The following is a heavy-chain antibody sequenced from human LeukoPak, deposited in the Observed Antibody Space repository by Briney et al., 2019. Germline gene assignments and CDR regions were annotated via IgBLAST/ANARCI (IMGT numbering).Heavy chain of an antibody. J-gene: IGHJ4*02. D-gene: IGHD3-10*01. CDR1: GFTFSSYG. V-gene: IGHV3-30*03. Sequence: GGSLRLSCAASGFTFSSYGMHWVRQAPGKGLEWVAVISYDGSNKYYADSVKGRFTISRDNSKNTLYLQMNSLRAEDTAVYYCARDITMVRGVIPIGGYWGQGTLVTVSS. CDR2: ISYDGSNK. CDR3: ARDITMVRGVIPIGGY.